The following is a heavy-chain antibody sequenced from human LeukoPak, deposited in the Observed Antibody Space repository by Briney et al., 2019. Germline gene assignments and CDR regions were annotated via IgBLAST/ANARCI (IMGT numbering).Heavy chain of an antibody. CDR2: INTNTGNP. V-gene: IGHV7-4-1*02. Sequence: ASVKVSCKASGYTFTSYAMNWVRQAPGQGLEWMGWINTNTGNPTYAQGFTGRFVFSLDTSVSTAYLQISSLKAEDTAVYYCARVVSMVRGVPIENFDYWGQGTLVTVSS. D-gene: IGHD3-10*01. CDR1: GYTFTSYA. CDR3: ARVVSMVRGVPIENFDY. J-gene: IGHJ4*02.